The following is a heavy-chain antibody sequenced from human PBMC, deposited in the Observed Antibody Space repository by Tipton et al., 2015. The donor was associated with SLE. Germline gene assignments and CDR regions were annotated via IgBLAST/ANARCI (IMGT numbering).Heavy chain of an antibody. CDR2: IHHSGSA. CDR3: ARDQVGVGDFDY. D-gene: IGHD3-16*01. V-gene: IGHV4-59*01. Sequence: GLVKPSETLSLTCTVSGGSISSYYWSWIRQPPGKGLEWIGYIHHSGSANYNPSLKSRVTISVDTSKTQFSLKLSSVTAADTAVYFGARDQVGVGDFDYWGQGTLVTVSS. CDR1: GGSISSYY. J-gene: IGHJ4*02.